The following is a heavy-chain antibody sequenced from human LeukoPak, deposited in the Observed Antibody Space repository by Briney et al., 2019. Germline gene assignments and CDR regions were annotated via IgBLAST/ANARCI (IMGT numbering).Heavy chain of an antibody. Sequence: SETLSLTCTVSGGSISSGSYYWSWIRQPAGKGLEWIGRIYTSGSTNYNPSLKSRVTISVDTSKNQFSLKLSSVTAADTAVYYCARVTGAARSFDYWGQGTLVTVSS. CDR2: IYTSGST. CDR1: GGSISSGSYY. D-gene: IGHD6-6*01. V-gene: IGHV4-61*02. CDR3: ARVTGAARSFDY. J-gene: IGHJ4*02.